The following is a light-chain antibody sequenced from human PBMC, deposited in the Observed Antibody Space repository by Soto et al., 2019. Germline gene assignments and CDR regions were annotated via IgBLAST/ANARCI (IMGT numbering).Light chain of an antibody. Sequence: QLVLTQSPSASASLGASVKLTFTLSSGHSSYAIAWHQQQPEKGPRYLMKLNSDGSHSKGDGIPDRFSGSSSGAERYLAISGLQSEDEADYYCQTWGTGTGVFGGGTKVTVL. V-gene: IGLV4-69*01. CDR2: LNSDGSH. J-gene: IGLJ3*02. CDR1: SGHSSYA. CDR3: QTWGTGTGV.